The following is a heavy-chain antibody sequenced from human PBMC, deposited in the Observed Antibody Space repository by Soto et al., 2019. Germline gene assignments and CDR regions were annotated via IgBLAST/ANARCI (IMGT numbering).Heavy chain of an antibody. CDR1: GFTFSSYA. J-gene: IGHJ6*02. V-gene: IGHV3-30-3*01. D-gene: IGHD5-12*01. CDR2: ISYDGSNK. CDR3: ARGDYSLMGGMDV. Sequence: QVQLVESGGGVVQPGRSLRLSCAASGFTFSSYAMHWVRQAPGKGLEWVAVISYDGSNKYYADSVKGRFTISRDNSKNTLYLQMNSLRAEDTAVYYCARGDYSLMGGMDVWGQGTTVTVSS.